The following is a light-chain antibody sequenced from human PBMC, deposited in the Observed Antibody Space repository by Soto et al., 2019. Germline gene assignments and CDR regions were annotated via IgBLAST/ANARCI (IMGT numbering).Light chain of an antibody. J-gene: IGKJ2*03. V-gene: IGKV4-1*01. CDR3: QQYYATPYS. CDR2: WAS. Sequence: DIVMTQSPDSLVVSLGERATITCKSSQSVLYSSHNKNYLAWYQQKPRQSPKLLIYWASSRESGVPDRFSGSGSGTDFTLTISSLQAEDVAVYYCQQYYATPYSFGQGTKLEI. CDR1: QSVLYSSHNKNY.